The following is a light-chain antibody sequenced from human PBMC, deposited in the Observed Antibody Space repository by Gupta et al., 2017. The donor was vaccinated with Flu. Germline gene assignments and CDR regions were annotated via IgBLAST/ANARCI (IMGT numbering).Light chain of an antibody. CDR2: GAS. CDR3: QQYNNWPGYT. Sequence: ETVMTQSPATLSVSPGERATLSCRASQSVSSNLAWYQQKPGQAPRLLIYGASTRATGIPARFSGSGSGTEFTLTISNLQSEDFAVYYCQQYNNWPGYTFGQGTKLEIK. CDR1: QSVSSN. V-gene: IGKV3-15*01. J-gene: IGKJ2*01.